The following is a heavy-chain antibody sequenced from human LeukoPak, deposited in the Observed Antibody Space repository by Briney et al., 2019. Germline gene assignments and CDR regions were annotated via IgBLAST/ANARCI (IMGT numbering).Heavy chain of an antibody. Sequence: GGSLRLSCAASGFTLSSYWVHWVRQAPGKGLVWVSRINSDGSSTSYADSVKGRFTISRDNAKNTLYLQMNSLRAEDTAVYYCARQGGGDPRYYYYYGMDVWGEATTVTVSS. CDR1: GFTLSSYW. V-gene: IGHV3-74*01. CDR3: ARQGGGDPRYYYYYGMDV. D-gene: IGHD3-16*01. J-gene: IGHJ6*04. CDR2: INSDGSST.